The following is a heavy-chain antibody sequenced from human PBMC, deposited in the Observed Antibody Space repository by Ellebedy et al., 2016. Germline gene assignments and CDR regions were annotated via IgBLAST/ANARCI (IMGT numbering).Heavy chain of an antibody. D-gene: IGHD3-3*01. CDR2: IIPILGIA. J-gene: IGHJ5*02. Sequence: ASVKVSCKASGGTFSSYAISWVRQAPGQGLEWMGRIIPILGIANYAQKFQGRVTIIADKSTSTAYLELSSLRSEDTAVYYCASSVWGVPLEWFLVDPWGQGTLVTVSS. V-gene: IGHV1-69*04. CDR3: ASSVWGVPLEWFLVDP. CDR1: GGTFSSYA.